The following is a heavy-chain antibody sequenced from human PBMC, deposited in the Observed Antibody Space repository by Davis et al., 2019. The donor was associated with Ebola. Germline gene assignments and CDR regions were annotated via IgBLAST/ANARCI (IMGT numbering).Heavy chain of an antibody. CDR1: GYSFTRYW. Sequence: PGGSLRLSCKGSGYSFTRYWIGWVRQMPGKGLEWMGIIYPGDSDTRYSPSFQGQVTISADKSISTAHLQWSSLKASDTAMYYCARHGDCSSTSCYGFDPWGQGTLVTVSS. V-gene: IGHV5-51*01. J-gene: IGHJ5*02. D-gene: IGHD2-2*01. CDR2: IYPGDSDT. CDR3: ARHGDCSSTSCYGFDP.